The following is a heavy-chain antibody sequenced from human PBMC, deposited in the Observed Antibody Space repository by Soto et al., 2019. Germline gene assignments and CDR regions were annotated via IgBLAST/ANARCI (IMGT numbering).Heavy chain of an antibody. D-gene: IGHD3-9*01. CDR1: GFTFSSDW. Sequence: EVQLVESGGGLVQPGGSLRLSCAASGFTFSSDWMHWGRQGPGKGQVWVSRINSDGSSTIYADSVKGRFSISRDNAKNTLYLQMNSLRAEDTAVYYCAREWRYFDWYPKARGAFDIWGQGTMVTVSS. CDR2: INSDGSST. CDR3: AREWRYFDWYPKARGAFDI. J-gene: IGHJ3*02. V-gene: IGHV3-74*01.